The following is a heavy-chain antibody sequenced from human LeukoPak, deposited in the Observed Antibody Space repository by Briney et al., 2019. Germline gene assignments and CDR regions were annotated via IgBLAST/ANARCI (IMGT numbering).Heavy chain of an antibody. CDR1: GFTFASSA. CDR3: AAAEDIVIVPAATDWFDP. CDR2: IVVGSGNT. J-gene: IGHJ5*02. V-gene: IGHV1-58*01. D-gene: IGHD2-2*01. Sequence: ASVKVSCKASGFTFASSAVQWVRQARGQRLEWIGWIVVGSGNTNYAQKFQERVTITRDMSTSTAYMELSSLRSEDTAVYYCAAAEDIVIVPAATDWFDPWGRGTLVTVSS.